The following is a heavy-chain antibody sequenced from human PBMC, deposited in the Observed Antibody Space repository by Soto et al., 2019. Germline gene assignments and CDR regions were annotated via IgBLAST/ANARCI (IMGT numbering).Heavy chain of an antibody. CDR2: IYSGGRT. CDR1: GFTVSSNY. D-gene: IGHD5-18*01. J-gene: IGHJ4*02. Sequence: EVQLVESGGGLVQPGGSLRLSCAASGFTVSSNYMSWVRQAPGKGLEWVSVIYSGGRTYYADPVKGSLTISRDNSKNTLYLKMNSLRAEDTSVYYCARDQGYSHYLGQVTLVTVSS. CDR3: ARDQGYSHY. V-gene: IGHV3-66*01.